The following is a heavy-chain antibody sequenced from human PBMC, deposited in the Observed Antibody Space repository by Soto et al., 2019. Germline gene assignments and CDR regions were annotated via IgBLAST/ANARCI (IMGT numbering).Heavy chain of an antibody. CDR3: ARAYHDSSGSTPMAFDI. V-gene: IGHV1-69*01. CDR2: IIPMSGTT. CDR1: GGTFSSYA. J-gene: IGHJ3*02. D-gene: IGHD3-22*01. Sequence: QVQLVQSGAEVKKPGSSVKVSCKASGGTFSSYAISCVRQAPGQGLEWMGGIIPMSGTTNYAQKFQGRITITADASTSTAYMVLSGLRSEDTAMYYCARAYHDSSGSTPMAFDIWGQGTMVTVSS.